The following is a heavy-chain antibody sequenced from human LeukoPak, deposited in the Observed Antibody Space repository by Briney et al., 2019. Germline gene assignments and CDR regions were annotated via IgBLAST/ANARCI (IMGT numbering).Heavy chain of an antibody. Sequence: SETLSLTCTVYGGSISSYYWSWIRQPPGKGLEWIGYIYSSGSTNFNPSLKSRVTISVDTSRNQFSLKLSSVTAADTAVYFCARDSSSWYHNWFDPWGQGTLVTVSS. V-gene: IGHV4-59*01. J-gene: IGHJ5*02. CDR1: GGSISSYY. CDR2: IYSSGST. CDR3: ARDSSSWYHNWFDP. D-gene: IGHD6-13*01.